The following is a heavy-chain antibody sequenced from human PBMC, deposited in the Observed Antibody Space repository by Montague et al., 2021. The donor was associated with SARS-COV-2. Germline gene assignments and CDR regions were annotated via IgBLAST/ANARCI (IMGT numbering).Heavy chain of an antibody. D-gene: IGHD6-19*01. V-gene: IGHV4-39*01. CDR1: GGSISSSSYY. CDR2: IYYGGST. J-gene: IGHJ4*02. Sequence: SETLSLTCTVSGGSISSSSYYWAWIRQPPGKGLEWIGSIYYGGSTYYNPSLKSRVFISVDTSKNQLSLTLTSVTAADTAVYYCATQENPSGWIPGHFDFWGQGTLLSVSS. CDR3: ATQENPSGWIPGHFDF.